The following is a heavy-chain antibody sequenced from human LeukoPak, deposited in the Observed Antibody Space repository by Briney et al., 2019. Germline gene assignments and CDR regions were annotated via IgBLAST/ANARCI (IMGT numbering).Heavy chain of an antibody. CDR2: ISYDGSNK. CDR1: GFTIMNSA. CDR3: ARDKDVGFDY. V-gene: IGHV3-30*03. J-gene: IGHJ4*02. D-gene: IGHD1-26*01. Sequence: GGSLRLSCAASGFTIMNSAMNWVRQAPGKGLEWVAVISYDGSNKYYADSVKGRFTISRGNSKNTLYLQMNSLRAEDTAVYYCARDKDVGFDYWGQGTLVTVSS.